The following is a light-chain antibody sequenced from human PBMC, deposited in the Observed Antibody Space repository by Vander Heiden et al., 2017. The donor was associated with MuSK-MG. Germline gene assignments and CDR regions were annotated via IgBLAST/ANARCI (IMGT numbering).Light chain of an antibody. CDR2: SNS. J-gene: IGLJ3*02. CDR1: SSNIGSNT. CDR3: AAWDDSMNGWV. V-gene: IGLV1-44*01. Sequence: SVLTQPPSASGPPGPRVTTSCAGSSSNIGSNTVNWYQQLPGTAPKLLIYSNSQRPSGVPDRFSGSKSGTSASLAISGLQAEDEADYYCAAWDDSMNGWVFGGGTKLTVL.